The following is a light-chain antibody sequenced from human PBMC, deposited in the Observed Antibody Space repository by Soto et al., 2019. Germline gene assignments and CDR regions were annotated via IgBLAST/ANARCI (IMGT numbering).Light chain of an antibody. CDR3: CSYAGSSPV. J-gene: IGLJ3*02. CDR1: SSDVGSYNL. V-gene: IGLV2-23*02. CDR2: EVS. Sequence: QSVLTQPASVAGSPGQSITISCTGTSSDVGSYNLVSWYQQHPGKAPKLMIYEVSKRPSGVSNRFSGYKSGNTASLTISWLQAEDEADYYCCSYAGSSPVFGGGTKVTVL.